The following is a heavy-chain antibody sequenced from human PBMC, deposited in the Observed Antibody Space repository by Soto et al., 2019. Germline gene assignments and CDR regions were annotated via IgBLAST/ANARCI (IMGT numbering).Heavy chain of an antibody. J-gene: IGHJ4*02. CDR3: ARHRFGPSSTYYYGSGSWYYFDY. CDR2: ISYFGST. D-gene: IGHD3-10*01. CDR1: GGSISSDSYY. V-gene: IGHV4-39*01. Sequence: PSETLSLTCTVSGGSISSDSYYWGWIRQSPEKGFEWIASISYFGSTYYSPTLKSRLLISVDTSKSQFSLKLSSVTAADTAVYYCARHRFGPSSTYYYGSGSWYYFDYWGQGTLVTVSS.